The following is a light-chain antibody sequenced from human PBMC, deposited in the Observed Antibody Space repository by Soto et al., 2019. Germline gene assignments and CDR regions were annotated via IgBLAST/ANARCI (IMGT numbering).Light chain of an antibody. V-gene: IGKV1-39*01. CDR2: DAS. CDR3: QQSYSTFPWT. CDR1: QSISNW. Sequence: GDRVTITCRASQSISNWLAWYQQKPGKAPKLLINDASSLESGVPSRFSGSGSGTDFTLTISSLQPEDFATYYCQQSYSTFPWTFGQGTKV. J-gene: IGKJ1*01.